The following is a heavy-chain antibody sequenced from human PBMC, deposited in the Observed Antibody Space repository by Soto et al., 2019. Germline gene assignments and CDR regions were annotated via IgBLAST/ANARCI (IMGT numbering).Heavy chain of an antibody. CDR2: IYSGGST. J-gene: IGHJ3*02. V-gene: IGHV3-53*02. D-gene: IGHD3-10*01. CDR1: GFTVSSNY. Sequence: VQLVETGGGLTQPGGSLRLSCAASGFTVSSNYMSWVRQAPGKGLEWVSVIYSGGSTYYADSVKGRFTISRDNSKNTQYLQRNKLRDAETAVYYCARDMVDAFDIWGQGTMVTVSS. CDR3: ARDMVDAFDI.